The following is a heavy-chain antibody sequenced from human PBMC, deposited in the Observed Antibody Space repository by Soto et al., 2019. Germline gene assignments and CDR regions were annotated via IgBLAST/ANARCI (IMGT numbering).Heavy chain of an antibody. CDR2: IWSDGTTK. J-gene: IGHJ4*02. V-gene: IGHV3-33*01. CDR3: AASIAVACFIDY. Sequence: QVQLVESGGGVVQPGRSLRLSCAASGFSFRTYGMHLVRQAPGKGLEWVAVIWSDGTTKYYVDSVQGRVTISRDNSGNTLYLQMKSLRAEDTAMYYCAASIAVACFIDYWGQGTLVTVSS. D-gene: IGHD6-19*01. CDR1: GFSFRTYG.